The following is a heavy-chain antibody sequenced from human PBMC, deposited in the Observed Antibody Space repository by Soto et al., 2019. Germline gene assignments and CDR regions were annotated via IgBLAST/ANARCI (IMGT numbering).Heavy chain of an antibody. CDR1: GGSITSRSSY. V-gene: IGHV4-39*01. J-gene: IGHJ4*02. CDR3: ATTRGLAVGGSFNY. CDR2: FFSGST. Sequence: QLQLQESGPGLVRPSETLSLTCSVSGGSITSRSSYWAWIRQPPGKGLEWIGTFFSGSTFSNPSLRRRVTISKDTSRNQFPLKLTSVAATDTAMYYCATTRGLAVGGSFNYWGQGALVTVSS. D-gene: IGHD6-13*01.